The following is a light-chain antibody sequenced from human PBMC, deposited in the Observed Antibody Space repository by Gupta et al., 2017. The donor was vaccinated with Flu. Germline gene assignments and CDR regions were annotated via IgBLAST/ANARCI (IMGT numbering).Light chain of an antibody. CDR1: SSDVGYYNY. CDR3: SSYAASKNLL. J-gene: IGLJ3*02. V-gene: IGLV2-8*01. Sequence: QSALTQPPSASGSPGQSVTISCTGTSSDVGYYNYVSWYQQHPGKAPKLMIFEVNKRPSGVPDRFSGSKSGNTASLTVSGLQAEDEADYYCSSYAASKNLLFGGGTKLTVL. CDR2: EVN.